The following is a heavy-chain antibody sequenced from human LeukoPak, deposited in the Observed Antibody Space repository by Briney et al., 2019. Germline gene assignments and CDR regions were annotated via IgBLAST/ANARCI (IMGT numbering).Heavy chain of an antibody. Sequence: SETLTLTCTVSGYSISSGYYWGWIRQPPGKRLEWIGSIYHTGNTFYNPSLRSRVTISVDTSKNQFSLNMTSVTAADTAMYHCARASGSTPPDNWGQGTLVTVSS. CDR3: ARASGSTPPDN. CDR2: IYHTGNT. J-gene: IGHJ4*02. CDR1: GYSISSGYY. V-gene: IGHV4-38-2*02. D-gene: IGHD3-10*01.